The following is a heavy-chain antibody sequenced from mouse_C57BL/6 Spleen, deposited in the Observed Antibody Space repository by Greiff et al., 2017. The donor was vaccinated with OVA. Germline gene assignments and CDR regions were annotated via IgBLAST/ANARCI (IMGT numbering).Heavy chain of an antibody. D-gene: IGHD3-3*01. Sequence: VQLQQPGAELVKPGASVKMSCKASGYTFTSYWITWVKQRPGQGLEWIGDIYPGSGSTNYNEKFKGKATSTADTSSNTAYMQLSSLTTEDSAIYYYARARVWRGYFDYWGQGTTLTVSS. CDR3: ARARVWRGYFDY. CDR1: GYTFTSYW. CDR2: IYPGSGST. J-gene: IGHJ2*01. V-gene: IGHV1-55*01.